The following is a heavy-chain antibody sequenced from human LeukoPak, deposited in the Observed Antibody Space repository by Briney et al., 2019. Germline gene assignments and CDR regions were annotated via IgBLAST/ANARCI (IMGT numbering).Heavy chain of an antibody. J-gene: IGHJ3*02. CDR3: ARQVVTLSSDAFDI. V-gene: IGHV3-74*01. CDR2: INSDGSST. D-gene: IGHD2-21*02. CDR1: GFTFSSYW. Sequence: GGSLRLSCAASGFTFSSYWVHWVRQAPGKGLVWVSRINSDGSSTSYVDSVKGRFTISRDNAKNTLYLQMNSLRAEDTAVYYCARQVVTLSSDAFDIWGQGTMVTVSS.